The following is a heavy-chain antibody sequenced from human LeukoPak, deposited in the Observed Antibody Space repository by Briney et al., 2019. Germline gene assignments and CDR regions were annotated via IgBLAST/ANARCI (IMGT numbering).Heavy chain of an antibody. CDR1: GFTFSTFA. V-gene: IGHV3-30*14. CDR2: ISYDGNDK. Sequence: PGGSLRLSCEASGFTFSTFAMHWARQAPGKGLEWVAFISYDGNDKFYADSVKGRFTISRDDSKNTLYLQMNSLRGEDTAVYYCARDVDSSSWSGSESFDYWGQGTLVTISS. CDR3: ARDVDSSSWSGSESFDY. J-gene: IGHJ4*02. D-gene: IGHD6-13*01.